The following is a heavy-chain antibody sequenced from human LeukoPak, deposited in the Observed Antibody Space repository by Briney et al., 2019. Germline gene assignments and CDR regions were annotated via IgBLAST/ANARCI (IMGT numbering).Heavy chain of an antibody. J-gene: IGHJ4*02. CDR1: GGSISSYY. CDR3: ARGTGY. CDR2: IHTSGTT. V-gene: IGHV4-4*07. Sequence: SETLSLTCTVSGGSISSYYWSWIRQPAGKGLEWIGRIHTSGTTNYNPSLKSRVTISLDTSKNQFSLKLTSVTAVDTAMYYCARGTGYWGQGTLVTVSS.